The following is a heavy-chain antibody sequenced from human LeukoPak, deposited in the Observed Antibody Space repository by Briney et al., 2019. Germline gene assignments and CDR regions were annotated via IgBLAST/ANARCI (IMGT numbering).Heavy chain of an antibody. J-gene: IGHJ4*02. Sequence: GESLKISCKGSGYSFTSYWIGWVRQMPGKGLEWMGIIYPGDSDTRYSPSFQGQVTISADKSISTAYLQWSSLKASYTAMYYCARANEDYYDSSGYYDNFDYWGQGTLVTVSS. CDR2: IYPGDSDT. CDR3: ARANEDYYDSSGYYDNFDY. CDR1: GYSFTSYW. D-gene: IGHD3-22*01. V-gene: IGHV5-51*01.